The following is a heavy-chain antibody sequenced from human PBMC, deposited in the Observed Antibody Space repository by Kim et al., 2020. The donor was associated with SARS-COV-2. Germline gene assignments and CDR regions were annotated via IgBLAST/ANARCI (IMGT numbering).Heavy chain of an antibody. CDR2: IYQSGTT. J-gene: IGHJ4*02. CDR3: TSKYYYDSSGYYYADW. D-gene: IGHD3-22*01. V-gene: IGHV4-38-2*02. CDR1: GHPITSGYF. Sequence: SETLSLTCTVSGHPITSGYFWGWIRQSPGKGLEWLGSIYQSGTTYYNPSLKSRVTISIDTSKSQFYLRLNSVTAADTAVYYCTSKYYYDSSGYYYADWWGQGTLVTVSS.